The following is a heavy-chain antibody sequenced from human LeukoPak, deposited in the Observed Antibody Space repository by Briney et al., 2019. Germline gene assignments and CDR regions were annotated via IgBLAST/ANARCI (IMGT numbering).Heavy chain of an antibody. CDR2: IYPGDSNT. Sequence: GESLKISSKGSGYSFTNYWIGWVRQMPGKGLEWMGIIYPGDSNTRYSPSFQGQVTISADKSISTAYLQWSSLKASDTAMYYCARCMASYSSNWYADYWGQGTLVTVSS. D-gene: IGHD6-13*01. J-gene: IGHJ4*02. CDR1: GYSFTNYW. CDR3: ARCMASYSSNWYADY. V-gene: IGHV5-51*01.